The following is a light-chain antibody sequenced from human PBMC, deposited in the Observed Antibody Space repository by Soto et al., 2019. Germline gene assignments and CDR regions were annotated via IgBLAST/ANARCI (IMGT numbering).Light chain of an antibody. CDR3: SSYTSSSSYV. Sequence: QSALTQPASVSGSPGQSITISCTGTSSDVGGYNYVSWYQQHPGKAPKVMIYEVSNRPSGVSNRFSGSKSGNTASLTISGLQAEDEGDYYCSSYTSSSSYVFGSGTKVNV. J-gene: IGLJ1*01. CDR1: SSDVGGYNY. CDR2: EVS. V-gene: IGLV2-14*01.